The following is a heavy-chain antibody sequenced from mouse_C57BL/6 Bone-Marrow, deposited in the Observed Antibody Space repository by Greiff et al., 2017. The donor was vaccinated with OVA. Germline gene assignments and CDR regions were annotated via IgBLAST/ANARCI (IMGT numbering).Heavy chain of an antibody. J-gene: IGHJ2*01. CDR2: IDPENGDT. D-gene: IGHD1-1*01. CDR3: TIYYYGSRGY. V-gene: IGHV14-4*01. CDR1: GFNIKDDY. Sequence: VQLQQSGAELVRPGASVKLSCTASGFNIKDDYMHWVKQRPEQGLEWIGWIDPENGDTEYASKFQGKATITADTSSNTAYLQLRSLTSEDTAVYYCTIYYYGSRGYWGQGTTLTVSS.